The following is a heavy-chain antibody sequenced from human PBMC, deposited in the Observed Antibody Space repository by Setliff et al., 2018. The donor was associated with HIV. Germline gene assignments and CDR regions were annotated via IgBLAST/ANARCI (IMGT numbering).Heavy chain of an antibody. CDR2: ISPDGSAT. CDR1: GFTFSSAW. CDR3: ARLPQDVRSSIDF. Sequence: QPGGSLRLSCAASGFTFSSAWMGWVRQAPAKGLEWVANISPDGSATYYVDSVKGRFTISRDNAKNTLFLQMNSLRAEDTAVYYCARLPQDVRSSIDFWGQGTLVTV. V-gene: IGHV3-7*01. J-gene: IGHJ4*02. D-gene: IGHD6-6*01.